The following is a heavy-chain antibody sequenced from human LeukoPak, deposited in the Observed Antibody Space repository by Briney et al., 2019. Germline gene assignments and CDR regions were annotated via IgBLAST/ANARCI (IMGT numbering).Heavy chain of an antibody. Sequence: ASVKVSCKASGYTFTSYGISWVRQAPGQGLEWMGWISAYNGNTNYAQKLQGRVTMTTDTSTSTAYMELRSLRSDDTAVYYCARRGRGYSYGISSDAFDIWGQGTIVTVSS. J-gene: IGHJ3*02. CDR1: GYTFTSYG. V-gene: IGHV1-18*01. CDR3: ARRGRGYSYGISSDAFDI. D-gene: IGHD5-18*01. CDR2: ISAYNGNT.